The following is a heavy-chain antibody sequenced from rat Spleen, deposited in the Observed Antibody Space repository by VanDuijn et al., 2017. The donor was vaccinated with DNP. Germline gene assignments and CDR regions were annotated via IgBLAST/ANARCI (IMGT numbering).Heavy chain of an antibody. Sequence: EVQLVESGGGVVQPGNSLKLSCAASGFTFSDSAMAWVRQSPKMGLEWVATIIYDGSHPFYRDTVKGRLTTTRDNAKTTLYLQMDSPRSEDTATYYCVTRGKYGGYDYWGQGVIVTVSS. D-gene: IGHD1-11*01. CDR3: VTRGKYGGYDY. CDR2: IIYDGSHP. V-gene: IGHV5S10*01. J-gene: IGHJ2*01. CDR1: GFTFSDSA.